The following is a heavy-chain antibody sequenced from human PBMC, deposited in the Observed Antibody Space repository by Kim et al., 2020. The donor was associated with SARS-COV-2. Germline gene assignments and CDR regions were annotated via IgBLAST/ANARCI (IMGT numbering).Heavy chain of an antibody. CDR1: GFTVSSNY. J-gene: IGHJ6*02. CDR3: ARDPTPRESYGMDV. Sequence: GGSLRLSCAASGFTVSSNYMSWVRQAPGKGLEWVSVIYSGGSTYYADSVKGRFTISRDNSKNTLYLQMNSLRAEDTAVYYCARDPTPRESYGMDVWGQGTTVTVSS. D-gene: IGHD3-10*01. CDR2: IYSGGST. V-gene: IGHV3-53*01.